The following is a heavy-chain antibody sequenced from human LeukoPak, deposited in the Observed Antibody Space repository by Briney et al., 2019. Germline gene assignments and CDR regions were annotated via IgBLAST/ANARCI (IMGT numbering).Heavy chain of an antibody. CDR1: GYTFTGYY. CDR2: INPNSGGT. J-gene: IGHJ4*02. Sequence: GASVKVSCKASGYTFTGYYMHWVRQAPGQGLEWMGWINPNSGGTNYAQKFQGRVTMTRDTSISTAYMELSRLRSDDTAVYYCARQIAVAGQSGGSSIDYWGQGTLVTVSS. CDR3: ARQIAVAGQSGGSSIDY. D-gene: IGHD6-19*01. V-gene: IGHV1-2*02.